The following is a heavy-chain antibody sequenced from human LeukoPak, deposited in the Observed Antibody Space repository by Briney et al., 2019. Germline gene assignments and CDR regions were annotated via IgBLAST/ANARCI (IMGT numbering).Heavy chain of an antibody. CDR3: ARSRDGYYPLDY. V-gene: IGHV4-34*01. D-gene: IGHD5-24*01. Sequence: SETLSLTCAVYGGSFSGYYWSWIRQPPGKGLEWIGEINHSGSTNYNPSLKSRVTISVDTSKNQFSLKLSSVTAADTAVYFCARSRDGYYPLDYWGQGTLVTVSS. J-gene: IGHJ4*02. CDR2: INHSGST. CDR1: GGSFSGYY.